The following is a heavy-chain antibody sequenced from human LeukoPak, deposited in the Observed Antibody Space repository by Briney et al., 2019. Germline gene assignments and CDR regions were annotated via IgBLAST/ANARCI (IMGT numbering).Heavy chain of an antibody. Sequence: GGSLRLSCAASGFTFSSYAVSWVRQAPGKGLEWVSAISGSGGSTYYADSVKGRFTISRDNSKNTLYLQMNSLRAEDTAVYYCAKDQTLYSSSCFDYWGQGTLVTVSS. CDR3: AKDQTLYSSSCFDY. CDR2: ISGSGGST. J-gene: IGHJ4*02. CDR1: GFTFSSYA. V-gene: IGHV3-23*01. D-gene: IGHD6-13*01.